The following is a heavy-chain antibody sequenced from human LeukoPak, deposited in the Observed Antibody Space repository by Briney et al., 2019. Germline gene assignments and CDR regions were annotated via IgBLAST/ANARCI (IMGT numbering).Heavy chain of an antibody. V-gene: IGHV1-18*01. CDR1: GYTFTSYG. D-gene: IGHD3-3*01. Sequence: ASVKVSCKASGYTFTSYGISWVRQAPGQGLEWMGWISAYNGNTNYAQKLQGRVTMTTDTSTSTAYMELRSLRSDDTAVYYCAREWGHDFWSGYYVEGNWFDPWGQGTLVTVSS. J-gene: IGHJ5*02. CDR3: AREWGHDFWSGYYVEGNWFDP. CDR2: ISAYNGNT.